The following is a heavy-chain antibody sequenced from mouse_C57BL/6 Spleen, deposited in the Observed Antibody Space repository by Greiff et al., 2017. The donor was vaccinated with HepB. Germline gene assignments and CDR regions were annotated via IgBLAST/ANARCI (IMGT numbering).Heavy chain of an antibody. CDR3: ARDPGNYAMDY. CDR1: GYSITSGYD. Sequence: DVKLVESGPGMVKPSQSLSLTCTVTGYSITSGYDWHWIRHFPGNKLEWMGYISYSGSTNYNPSLKSRISITHDTSKNHFFLKLNSVTTEDTATYYCARDPGNYAMDYWGQGTSVTVSS. J-gene: IGHJ4*01. V-gene: IGHV3-1*01. CDR2: ISYSGST.